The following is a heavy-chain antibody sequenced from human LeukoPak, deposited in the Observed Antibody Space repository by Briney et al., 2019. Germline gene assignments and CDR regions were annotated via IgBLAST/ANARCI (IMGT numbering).Heavy chain of an antibody. CDR2: ISGSGGST. Sequence: PGGSLRLSCAASGFTFSSYAMSWVRQAPGKGLEWVSAISGSGGSTYYADSVKGRFTISRDNSKNTLYLQMNSLRAEDTAVYYCAKNPKTSSSWSHDGDYWGQGTLVTVSS. V-gene: IGHV3-23*01. J-gene: IGHJ4*02. D-gene: IGHD6-13*01. CDR3: AKNPKTSSSWSHDGDY. CDR1: GFTFSSYA.